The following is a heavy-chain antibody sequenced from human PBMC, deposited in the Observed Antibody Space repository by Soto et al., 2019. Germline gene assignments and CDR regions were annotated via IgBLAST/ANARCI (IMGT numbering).Heavy chain of an antibody. CDR3: ARSGGYDSSVLDAFDI. J-gene: IGHJ3*02. D-gene: IGHD3-22*01. V-gene: IGHV3-48*03. Sequence: EVQLVESGGGLVQPGGSLRLSCAASGFTFSSYEMNWVRQAPGKGLEWVSYISSSGSTIYYADSVKGRFTISRDNAKNSLYLQMNSLRAEDTAVYYCARSGGYDSSVLDAFDIWGQGTMVTVSS. CDR1: GFTFSSYE. CDR2: ISSSGSTI.